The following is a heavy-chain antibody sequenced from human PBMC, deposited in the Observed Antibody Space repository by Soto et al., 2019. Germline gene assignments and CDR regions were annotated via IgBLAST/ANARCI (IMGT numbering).Heavy chain of an antibody. CDR3: ARHHGSPGSYFGLDV. J-gene: IGHJ6*02. V-gene: IGHV5-51*01. D-gene: IGHD6-13*01. CDR1: GYSFTSYW. CDR2: IYPGDSDT. Sequence: PGECLKISCKGSGYSFTSYWINWVRQMPGKGLEWMGIIYPGDSDTRYSPSFQGQVTISADKSIDTAYLQWRSLKASDTAVYYCARHHGSPGSYFGLDVWGQGTTVTVSS.